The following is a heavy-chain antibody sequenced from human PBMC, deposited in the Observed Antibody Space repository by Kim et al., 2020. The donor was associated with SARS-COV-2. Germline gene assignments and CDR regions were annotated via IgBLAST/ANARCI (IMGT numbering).Heavy chain of an antibody. V-gene: IGHV3-21*01. Sequence: GGSLRLSCAASGFTFSSSSMNWVRQAPGKGLEWVSSISSSSSYIYYADSAKGRFTISSDNAKNSLYQQMNSMRAEDTAVYYCARDRGTDYYGSGRPYWFDPWGRGTLVTVSS. CDR2: ISSSSSYI. CDR3: ARDRGTDYYGSGRPYWFDP. D-gene: IGHD3-10*01. CDR1: GFTFSSSS. J-gene: IGHJ5*02.